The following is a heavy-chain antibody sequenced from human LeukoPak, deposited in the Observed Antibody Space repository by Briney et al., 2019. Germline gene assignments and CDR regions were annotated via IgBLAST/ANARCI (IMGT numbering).Heavy chain of an antibody. D-gene: IGHD3-10*01. J-gene: IGHJ6*03. CDR1: GFTFSSYA. V-gene: IGHV3-23*01. CDR3: ARDAGYYGSGSWYYYYYMDV. CDR2: ISGSGGST. Sequence: GGSLRLSCAASGFTFSSYAMSWVRQAPGKGLEWVSAISGSGGSTYYADSVKGRFTISRDNSKNSLYLQMNSLRAEDTAVYYCARDAGYYGSGSWYYYYYMDVWGKGTTVTVSS.